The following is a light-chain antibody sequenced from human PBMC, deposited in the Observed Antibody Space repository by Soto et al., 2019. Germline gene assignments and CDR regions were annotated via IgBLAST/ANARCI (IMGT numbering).Light chain of an antibody. CDR3: SSYTSSSFVV. V-gene: IGLV2-14*01. CDR1: SSDVGGYNY. CDR2: EVS. Sequence: QSALTQPASVSGSPGQSITISCTGTSSDVGGYNYVSWYQQHPGKAPKLMIYEVSNRPSGVSNRFSGSKSGNMASLTISGLQAEDEADYYCSSYTSSSFVVFGGGTKVTVL. J-gene: IGLJ2*01.